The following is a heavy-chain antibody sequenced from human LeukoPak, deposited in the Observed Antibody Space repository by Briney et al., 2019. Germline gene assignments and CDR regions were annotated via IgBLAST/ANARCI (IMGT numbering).Heavy chain of an antibody. Sequence: TPSETLSLTCAVYGGSFSGYYWSWIRQPPGKGLEWIGEINHSGSTNYNPSLKSRVTISVDTSKNQFSLKLSYVTAADTAVYYWXXSSALRRIAAAGYFDYWGQGTLVTVSS. CDR3: XXSSALRRIAAAGYFDY. D-gene: IGHD6-13*01. V-gene: IGHV4-34*01. J-gene: IGHJ4*02. CDR1: GGSFSGYY. CDR2: INHSGST.